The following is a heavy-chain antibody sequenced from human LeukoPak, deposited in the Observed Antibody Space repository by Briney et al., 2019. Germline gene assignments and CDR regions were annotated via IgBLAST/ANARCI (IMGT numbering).Heavy chain of an antibody. J-gene: IGHJ1*01. CDR2: IYSGGST. V-gene: IGHV3-53*01. CDR1: GFTVSSNY. CDR3: TRVSWRGEIY. D-gene: IGHD2/OR15-2a*01. Sequence: GGSLRLSCAASGFTVSSNYMSWVRQAPGKGLEWVSVIYSGGSTYYADSVKGRFTTSRDNAKKSLFLQMNSLRAEDTAVYYCTRVSWRGEIYWGQGTLVSVSS.